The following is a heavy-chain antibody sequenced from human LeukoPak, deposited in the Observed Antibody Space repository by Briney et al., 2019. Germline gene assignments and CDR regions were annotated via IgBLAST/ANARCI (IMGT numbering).Heavy chain of an antibody. Sequence: SETLSLTCTVSGGSISSSSYYWGWIRQPPGKGLEWIGSIYYSGSTYYNPSLKSRVTISVDTSKNQFSLKLSSVTAADTAVYYCAGHRSGWYKDAFDIWGQGTMVTVSS. J-gene: IGHJ3*02. CDR2: IYYSGST. D-gene: IGHD6-19*01. CDR1: GGSISSSSYY. CDR3: AGHRSGWYKDAFDI. V-gene: IGHV4-39*01.